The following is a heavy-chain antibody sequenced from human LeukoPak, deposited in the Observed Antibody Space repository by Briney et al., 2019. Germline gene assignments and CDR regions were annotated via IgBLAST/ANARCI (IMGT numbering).Heavy chain of an antibody. Sequence: SETLSLTCTVSGGSISSYYWSWIRQPPGKGLEWIAYISDIGSINYNPSLKNRVTISLETSKNQFSLKLSTVTAEDTAVYYCAGHHPRNTVDFWGQGTLVTVSS. CDR1: GGSISSYY. CDR3: AGHHPRNTVDF. D-gene: IGHD2-8*02. CDR2: ISDIGSI. V-gene: IGHV4-59*08. J-gene: IGHJ4*02.